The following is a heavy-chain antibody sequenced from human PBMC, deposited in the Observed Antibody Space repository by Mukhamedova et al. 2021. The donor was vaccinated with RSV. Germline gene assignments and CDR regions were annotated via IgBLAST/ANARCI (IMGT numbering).Heavy chain of an antibody. J-gene: IGHJ6*02. V-gene: IGHV3-23*01. CDR3: ATEDTYYYYYGMDV. D-gene: IGHD5-18*01. Sequence: YYADSVKGRFTISRDNSKNTLYLQMNSLRAEDTAVYYCATEDTYYYYYGMDVWGQGTTVTVSS.